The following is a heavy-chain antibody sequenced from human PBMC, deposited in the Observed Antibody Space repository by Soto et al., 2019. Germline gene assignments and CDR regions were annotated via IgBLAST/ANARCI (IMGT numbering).Heavy chain of an antibody. J-gene: IGHJ3*02. Sequence: QLVESGGGLVKPGESLRLSCIASGFTFSAYSMNWVRQAPGKGLEWVSSIGSSGSFISYADSLKGRFTISRDNAKSSLYLQMTGLRPEDTAIYYCASLPALLRQGEGAFEIWGQGTMVAVSS. D-gene: IGHD3-16*01. V-gene: IGHV3-21*01. CDR3: ASLPALLRQGEGAFEI. CDR2: IGSSGSFI. CDR1: GFTFSAYS.